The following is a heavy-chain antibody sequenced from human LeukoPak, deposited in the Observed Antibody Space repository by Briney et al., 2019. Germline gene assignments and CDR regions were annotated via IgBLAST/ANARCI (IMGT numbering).Heavy chain of an antibody. CDR1: GYRFNSYW. V-gene: IGHV5-10-1*01. CDR3: ARSGAATIVTLFDS. D-gene: IGHD6-25*01. J-gene: IGHJ4*02. CDR2: IDPSDSHT. Sequence: GESLKISCKVSGYRFNSYWISWVRQRPGKGLEWMGRIDPSDSHTNYSPFVQGHVTISADRSSSTAFLQWSSLEASDTARYYCARSGAATIVTLFDSWDQGTLVSVSS.